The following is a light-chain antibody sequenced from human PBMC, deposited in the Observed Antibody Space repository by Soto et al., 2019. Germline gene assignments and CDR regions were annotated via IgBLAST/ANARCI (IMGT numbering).Light chain of an antibody. J-gene: IGLJ3*02. Sequence: QSVLTQPPSVSGAPGQRVTISCTGSSSNIGAGYDVHWYQQLPGTAPKLLIYNNNNRPSGVPERLSGSKSGTSASLAITGLQAEDEADYYCQSFDSSLSGSVSGGGTKLTVL. CDR1: SSNIGAGYD. CDR2: NNN. V-gene: IGLV1-40*01. CDR3: QSFDSSLSGSV.